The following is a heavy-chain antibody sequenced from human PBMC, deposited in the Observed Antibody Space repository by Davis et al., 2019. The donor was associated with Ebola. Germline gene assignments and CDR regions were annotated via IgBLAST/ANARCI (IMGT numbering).Heavy chain of an antibody. CDR2: INPNSGGT. D-gene: IGHD3-3*01. J-gene: IGHJ6*02. CDR3: AREPGALEWLWTYYYGMDV. Sequence: ASVKVSCKASGYTFTSYAMHWVRQAPGQGLEWMGWINPNSGGTNYAQKFQGRVTMTRDTSISTAYMELSRLRSDDTAVYYCAREPGALEWLWTYYYGMDVWGQGTTVTVSS. V-gene: IGHV1-2*02. CDR1: GYTFTSYA.